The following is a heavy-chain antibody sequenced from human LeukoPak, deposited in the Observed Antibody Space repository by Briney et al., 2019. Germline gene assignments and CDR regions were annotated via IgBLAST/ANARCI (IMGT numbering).Heavy chain of an antibody. CDR2: INPNSGGT. J-gene: IGHJ4*02. CDR3: ARAASGSYSPQDY. V-gene: IGHV1-2*02. Sequence: AASVKVSCKASGYTFTGYYMHWVRQAPGQGLEWMGWINPNSGGTNYAQKFQGRVTMTRDTSISTAYMELSRLRSDDTAVYYCARAASGSYSPQDYWGQGTLVTVSS. D-gene: IGHD1-26*01. CDR1: GYTFTGYY.